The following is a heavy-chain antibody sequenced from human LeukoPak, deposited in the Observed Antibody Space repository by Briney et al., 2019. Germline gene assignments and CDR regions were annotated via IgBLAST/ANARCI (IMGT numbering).Heavy chain of an antibody. Sequence: GGSLRLSCAASGFTFSSYAMNWVRLSAGKGLEWVSAISGSGGSTYYADSVKGRFTISRDNSKNTLYLQMNSLRAEDTAVYYCAKQEGDLFDPWGQGTLVTVSS. CDR2: ISGSGGST. V-gene: IGHV3-23*01. J-gene: IGHJ5*02. CDR1: GFTFSSYA. CDR3: AKQEGDLFDP. D-gene: IGHD1-26*01.